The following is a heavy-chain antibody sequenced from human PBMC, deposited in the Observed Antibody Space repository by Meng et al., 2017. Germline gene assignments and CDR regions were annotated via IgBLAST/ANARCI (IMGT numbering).Heavy chain of an antibody. D-gene: IGHD3-22*01. CDR1: GYTFTGYY. J-gene: IGHJ5*02. CDR3: ARALIVVANWFDP. CDR2: INPNSGGT. Sequence: QVQLVQCGAEVKKPGASVKVSCKASGYTFTGYYMHWVRQAPGQGLEWMGRINPNSGGTNYAQKFQGRVTMTRDTSISTAYMELSRLRSDDTAVYYCARALIVVANWFDPWGQGTLVTVSS. V-gene: IGHV1-2*06.